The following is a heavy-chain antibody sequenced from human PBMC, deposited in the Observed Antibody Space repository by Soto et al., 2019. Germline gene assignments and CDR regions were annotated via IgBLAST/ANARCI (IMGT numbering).Heavy chain of an antibody. V-gene: IGHV3-30*18. D-gene: IGHD2-8*01. Sequence: SGGSLRLSCAASGFTFSSYGMHWVRQAPGKGLEWVAVISYDGSNKYYADSVKGRFTISRDNSKNTLYLQMNSLRAEDTAVYYCAKDPGYCTNGVCYITAPDYWGQGTLVTVSS. CDR1: GFTFSSYG. CDR3: AKDPGYCTNGVCYITAPDY. J-gene: IGHJ4*02. CDR2: ISYDGSNK.